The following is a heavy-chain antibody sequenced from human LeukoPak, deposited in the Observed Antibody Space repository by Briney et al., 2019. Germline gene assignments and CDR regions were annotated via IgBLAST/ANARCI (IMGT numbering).Heavy chain of an antibody. D-gene: IGHD6-19*01. V-gene: IGHV3-21*01. Sequence: GGSLRLSCAASGLSFSSYSMNWVRQAPGRGLEWVSSISSAGGYIHYADSVKGRFTISRDNAKNSLYLQMNSLRVEDTAIYYCARDEGSDYYYYYMDVWGKGTTVTVSS. CDR3: ARDEGSDYYYYYMDV. CDR2: ISSAGGYI. CDR1: GLSFSSYS. J-gene: IGHJ6*03.